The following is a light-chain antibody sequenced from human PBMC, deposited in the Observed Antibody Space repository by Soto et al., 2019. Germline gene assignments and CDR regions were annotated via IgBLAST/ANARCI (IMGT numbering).Light chain of an antibody. CDR1: SSDVGGYNY. J-gene: IGLJ3*02. Sequence: QSVLTQPASVSGSPGQSITISCTGTSSDVGGYNYVSWYQQYPGKAPKLMICDVSNRPSGVSNRFSGSKSGNTASLTISGLQAEDEADYYCSSYTSSSAVVFGEGTKLTVL. CDR2: DVS. V-gene: IGLV2-14*01. CDR3: SSYTSSSAVV.